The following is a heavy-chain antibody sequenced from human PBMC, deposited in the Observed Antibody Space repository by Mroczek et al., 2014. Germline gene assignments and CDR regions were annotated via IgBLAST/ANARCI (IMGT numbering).Heavy chain of an antibody. CDR1: GSISSGSYY. J-gene: IGHJ5*02. Sequence: QVQLQQWGPGLVKPSPDPVPHLHCLCGSISSGSYYWSWIRQPAGEGLEWIGRIYTSGSTNYNPSLKSRVTISVDTSKNQFSLKLSSVTAADTAVYYCARDRVYKGGVAAAGTNPNWFDPWGQGTLVTVSS. CDR2: IYTSGST. CDR3: ARDRVYKGGVAAAGTNPNWFDP. V-gene: IGHV4-61*02. D-gene: IGHD6-13*01.